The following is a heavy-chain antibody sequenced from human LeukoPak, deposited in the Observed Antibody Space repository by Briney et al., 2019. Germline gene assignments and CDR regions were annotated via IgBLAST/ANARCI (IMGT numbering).Heavy chain of an antibody. V-gene: IGHV1-8*01. Sequence: GASVKASCKASGYTFTSYDINWVRQATGQGLEWMGWMNPNSGNTGYAQKFQGRVTMTRNTSISTAYKELSSLRSEDTAVYYCAREFRDYDILTGYYRAVDYWGQGTLVTVSS. CDR3: AREFRDYDILTGYYRAVDY. CDR2: MNPNSGNT. CDR1: GYTFTSYD. D-gene: IGHD3-9*01. J-gene: IGHJ4*02.